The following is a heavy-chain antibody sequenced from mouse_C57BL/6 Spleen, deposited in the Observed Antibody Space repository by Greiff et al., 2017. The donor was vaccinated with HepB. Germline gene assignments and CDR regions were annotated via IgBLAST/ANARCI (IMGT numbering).Heavy chain of an antibody. D-gene: IGHD1-3*01. CDR1: GYSFTDYN. CDR3: AREEGVGSSSSGPYYFDY. V-gene: IGHV1-39*01. Sequence: EVQLQQSGPELVKPGASVKISCKASGYSFTDYNMNWVKQSNGKSLEWIGVINPNYGTTSYNQKFKGKATLTVDQSSSTAYMQLNSLASEDSAVYYCAREEGVGSSSSGPYYFDYWGQGTTLTVSS. J-gene: IGHJ2*01. CDR2: INPNYGTT.